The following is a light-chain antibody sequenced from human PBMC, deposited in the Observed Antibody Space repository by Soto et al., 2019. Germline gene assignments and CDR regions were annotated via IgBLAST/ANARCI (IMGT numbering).Light chain of an antibody. CDR1: SSDVGGYDF. CDR3: SSYTSDWGV. CDR2: EVR. Sequence: QSVLTQPASVSGSPGQSITITYTGTSSDVGGYDFVSWYQHHPGKAPKLIIYEVRTRPSGVSDRFSGSKSGNTASLTISGLQAEDEADYYCSSYTSDWGVFGTGTKLTVL. J-gene: IGLJ1*01. V-gene: IGLV2-14*01.